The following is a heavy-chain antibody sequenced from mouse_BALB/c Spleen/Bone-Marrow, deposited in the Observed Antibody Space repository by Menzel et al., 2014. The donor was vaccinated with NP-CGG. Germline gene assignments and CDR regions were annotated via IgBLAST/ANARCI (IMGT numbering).Heavy chain of an antibody. CDR3: TRSTMITYFDY. V-gene: IGHV1S81*02. Sequence: QVQLKQSGAELVKPGASGKVSWKAFGYTFTSYYMYWVKQRPGQGPEWIGEINPSNGGTNFNEKFKSKATLTVDKSSSTAYMQLSSLTSEDSAVYYCTRSTMITYFDYWGQGTTLTVSS. D-gene: IGHD2-4*01. CDR1: GYTFTSYY. J-gene: IGHJ2*01. CDR2: INPSNGGT.